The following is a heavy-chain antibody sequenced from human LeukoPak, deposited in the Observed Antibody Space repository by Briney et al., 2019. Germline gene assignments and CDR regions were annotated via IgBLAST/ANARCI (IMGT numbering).Heavy chain of an antibody. CDR3: AKDGSWSCTD. Sequence: GGSLRLSCGASGFTFSNSAMHWVRQGPGKGLEWVAYIAHHGNNKYYADSVKGRFTISRDNSKGSLYLQMNSLRADDTAVYYCAKDGSWSCTDWGQGTLVRVSS. V-gene: IGHV3-30*02. CDR2: IAHHGNNK. D-gene: IGHD2-8*02. CDR1: GFTFSNSA. J-gene: IGHJ4*02.